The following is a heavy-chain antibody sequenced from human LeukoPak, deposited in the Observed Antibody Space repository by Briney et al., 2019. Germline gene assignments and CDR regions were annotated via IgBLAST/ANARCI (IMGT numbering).Heavy chain of an antibody. J-gene: IGHJ4*02. CDR3: ARDPGYSSSWLDY. CDR1: GFTFSSYA. Sequence: GGSLRLSCAASGFTFSSYAMHWVRQAPGKGLEWVAVISYDGSNKYYADSVKGRFTISRDNSKNTLYLQMNSLRAEDTAVYYCARDPGYSSSWLDYWGQGTLVTVSS. V-gene: IGHV3-30*04. D-gene: IGHD6-13*01. CDR2: ISYDGSNK.